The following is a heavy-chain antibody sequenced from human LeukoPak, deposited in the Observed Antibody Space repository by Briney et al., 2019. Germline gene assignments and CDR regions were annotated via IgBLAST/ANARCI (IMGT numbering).Heavy chain of an antibody. V-gene: IGHV1-46*01. D-gene: IGHD6-6*01. CDR3: ARDVGVYEYSSSPGDY. CDR1: GYTFTSYY. Sequence: ASVKVSCKASGYTFTSYYMHWVRQAPGQGLEWMGIISPSGGSTSYAQKFQGRVTMTRDTSTSTVYMELSSLRSEDTAVYYCARDVGVYEYSSSPGDYWGQGTLVTVSS. J-gene: IGHJ4*02. CDR2: ISPSGGST.